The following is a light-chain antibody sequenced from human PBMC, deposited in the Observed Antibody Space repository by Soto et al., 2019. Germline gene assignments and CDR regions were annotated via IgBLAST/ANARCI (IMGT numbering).Light chain of an antibody. CDR3: QQCLNWPA. CDR1: QSVSGY. CDR2: DVS. V-gene: IGKV3-11*01. Sequence: EIVLTQSPATLSLSPGERATLFCSASQSVSGYLAWYQQKPGQAPRLVIHDVSRRAPDIPARFSGRGSGTDFTLTISSLEPEDFAVYYCQQCLNWPAFGGGTKVEIK. J-gene: IGKJ4*01.